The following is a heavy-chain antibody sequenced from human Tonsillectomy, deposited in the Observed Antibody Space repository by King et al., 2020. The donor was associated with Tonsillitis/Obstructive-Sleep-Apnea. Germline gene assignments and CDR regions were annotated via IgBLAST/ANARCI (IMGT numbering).Heavy chain of an antibody. Sequence: VQLVESGGGLIQPGGSLRLSCAASGFIVSDKYMNWVRQAPGKGLEWVSVIFSGGTTYYTDSVKGRFTISRDNSKNTLYLQMNSLRAEDTAVYYCAGLGGDEDNRPYYYYGMDVWGQGTTVTVSS. CDR2: IFSGGTT. J-gene: IGHJ6*02. V-gene: IGHV3-53*01. D-gene: IGHD2/OR15-2a*01. CDR1: GFIVSDKY. CDR3: AGLGGDEDNRPYYYYGMDV.